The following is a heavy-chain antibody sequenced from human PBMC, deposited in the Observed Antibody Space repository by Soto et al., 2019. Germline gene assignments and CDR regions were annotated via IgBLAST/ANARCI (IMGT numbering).Heavy chain of an antibody. CDR3: AADSRGYSYGYYYYGMDV. CDR2: IVVGSGNT. V-gene: IGHV1-58*01. CDR1: GFTFTSSA. D-gene: IGHD5-18*01. J-gene: IGHJ6*02. Sequence: SVKVSCKASGFTFTSSAVQWVRQARGQRLEWIGWIVVGSGNTNYAQKFQERVTITRDMSTSTAYMELSSLRSEDTAVYYCAADSRGYSYGYYYYGMDVWGQGTTVTVSS.